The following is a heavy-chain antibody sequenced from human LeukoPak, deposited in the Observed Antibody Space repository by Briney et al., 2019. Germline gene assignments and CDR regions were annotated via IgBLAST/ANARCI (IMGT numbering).Heavy chain of an antibody. CDR2: IYSGGST. CDR1: GFTVSSNY. D-gene: IGHD6-13*01. V-gene: IGHV3-66*01. Sequence: GGSPRLSCAASGFTVSSNYMSWVRQAPGKGLEWVSVIYSGGSTYYADSVKGRLTISRDNSKNTLYLQMNSLRAEDTAVYYCAREPGIAAAGVDYWGQGTLVTVSS. J-gene: IGHJ4*02. CDR3: AREPGIAAAGVDY.